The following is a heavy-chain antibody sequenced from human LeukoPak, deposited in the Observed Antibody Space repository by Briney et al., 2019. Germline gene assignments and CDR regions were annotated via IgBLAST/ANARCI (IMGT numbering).Heavy chain of an antibody. D-gene: IGHD5-18*01. Sequence: SETLSLTCTVSGGSISSYYWNWIRQPPGKGLEWIGYIYYSGSTNYNPSLRSRLTISVDTSKNQFSLKLTSVTAADTAVYYCGRDRGGYKYDSWGQGTLVTVSS. CDR1: GGSISSYY. V-gene: IGHV4-59*01. CDR2: IYYSGST. CDR3: GRDRGGYKYDS. J-gene: IGHJ4*02.